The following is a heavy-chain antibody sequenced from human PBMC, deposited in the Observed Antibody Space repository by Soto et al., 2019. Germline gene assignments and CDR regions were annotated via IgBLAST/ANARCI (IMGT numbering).Heavy chain of an antibody. V-gene: IGHV4-34*01. J-gene: IGHJ3*02. CDR1: GGSFSGYY. D-gene: IGHD3-10*01. Sequence: SETLSLTCAVYGGSFSGYYWSWIRQPPGKGLEWIGEINHSGSTNYNPSLKSRVTISVDTSRNQFSLKLSSVTAADTAVYYCARGVRITMVRGGKKPVPVAFDIWGQGTMVTVSS. CDR2: INHSGST. CDR3: ARGVRITMVRGGKKPVPVAFDI.